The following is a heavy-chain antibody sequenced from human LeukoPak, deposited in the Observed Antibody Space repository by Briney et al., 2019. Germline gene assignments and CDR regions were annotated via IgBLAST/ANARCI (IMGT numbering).Heavy chain of an antibody. J-gene: IGHJ5*02. CDR3: ARSASGYYSWFDP. Sequence: GGSLRLSCAASGFTFSDHYMDWVRLAPGKGLEWVGRIKNKANSYSTEYAASVKGRFTISRDDSKNSLYLQMNSLRAEDTAVYYCARSASGYYSWFDPWGQGTLVTVSS. CDR1: GFTFSDHY. V-gene: IGHV3-72*01. CDR2: IKNKANSYST. D-gene: IGHD3-3*01.